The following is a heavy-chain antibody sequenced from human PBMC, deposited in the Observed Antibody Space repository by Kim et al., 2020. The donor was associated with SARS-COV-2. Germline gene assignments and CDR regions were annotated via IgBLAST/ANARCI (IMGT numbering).Heavy chain of an antibody. Sequence: SETLSLTCAVYGGSFSGYYWSWIRQPPGKGLEWIGEINHSGSTNYNPSLKSRVTISVDTSKNQFSLKLRSVTAADTAVYYCARGIVVPAAMPRRNWYFDLWGRGTLVTVSS. J-gene: IGHJ2*01. CDR1: GGSFSGYY. CDR3: ARGIVVPAAMPRRNWYFDL. CDR2: INHSGST. D-gene: IGHD2-2*01. V-gene: IGHV4-34*01.